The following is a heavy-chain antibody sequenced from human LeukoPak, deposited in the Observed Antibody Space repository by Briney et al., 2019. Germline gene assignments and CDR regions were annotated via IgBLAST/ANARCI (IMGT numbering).Heavy chain of an antibody. CDR2: IFHTGDV. D-gene: IGHD6-19*01. CDR1: GYSINSGYF. J-gene: IGHJ4*02. CDR3: ARRRQWLAPDY. Sequence: SETLSLTCTVSGYSINSGYFWGWVRQPPGKGPEWIGSIFHTGDVYYNPSLRSRVTISVDTSKNQFSLKLSSVTAADTAVYYCARRRQWLAPDYWGQGTLVTVSS. V-gene: IGHV4-38-2*02.